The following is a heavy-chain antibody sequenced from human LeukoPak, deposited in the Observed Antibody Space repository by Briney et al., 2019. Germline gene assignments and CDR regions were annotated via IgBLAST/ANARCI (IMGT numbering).Heavy chain of an antibody. CDR3: ARDLSSSWANNRFDP. CDR2: IYYSGST. J-gene: IGHJ5*02. V-gene: IGHV4-59*01. D-gene: IGHD6-13*01. Sequence: PSETLSLTCTVSGGSISSYYWSWIRQPPGKGLEWIGYIYYSGSTNYNPSLKSRVTVSVDTSKNQFSLKLSSVTAADTAVYYCARDLSSSWANNRFDPWGQGTLVTVSS. CDR1: GGSISSYY.